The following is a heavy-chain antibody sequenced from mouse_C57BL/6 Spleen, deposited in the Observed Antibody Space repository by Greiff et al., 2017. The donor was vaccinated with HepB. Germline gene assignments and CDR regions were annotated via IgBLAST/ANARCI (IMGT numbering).Heavy chain of an antibody. D-gene: IGHD1-1*01. CDR2: ISSGGDYT. CDR1: GFTFSSYA. Sequence: EVQLVESGEGLVKPGGSLKLSCAASGFTFSSYAMSWVSQTPEKRLEWVAYISSGGDYTYYADTVKGRFTISRDNASNTLYLQMSSLKSEDTAMYYCTSEDEYYGSSYNYAMDYWGQGTSVTVSS. CDR3: TSEDEYYGSSYNYAMDY. V-gene: IGHV5-9-1*02. J-gene: IGHJ4*01.